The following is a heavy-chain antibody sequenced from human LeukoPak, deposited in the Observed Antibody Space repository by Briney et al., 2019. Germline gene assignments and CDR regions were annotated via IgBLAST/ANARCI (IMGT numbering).Heavy chain of an antibody. CDR2: ISAYNCNT. Sequence: ASVKVSCKASGYTFTSYGISWVRQAPGQGLEWMGWISAYNCNTNYAQTLKGRFTTTTDTSTSTAYMELRSLRSDDTAVYYCAREHDDSSGYPFFDYWGQGTLVTVTS. CDR3: AREHDDSSGYPFFDY. D-gene: IGHD3-22*01. V-gene: IGHV1-18*01. J-gene: IGHJ4*02. CDR1: GYTFTSYG.